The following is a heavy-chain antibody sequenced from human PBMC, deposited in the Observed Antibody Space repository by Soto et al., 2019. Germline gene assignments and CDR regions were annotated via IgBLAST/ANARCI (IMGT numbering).Heavy chain of an antibody. Sequence: TSETLSLTCTVSGGSISSYYWSWIRQPPGKGLEWIGYIYYSGSTNYNPSLKSRVTISVDTSKNQFSLKLSSVTAADTAVYYCARGYCSSTSCYEVNWFDPWGQGTLVTVSS. CDR3: ARGYCSSTSCYEVNWFDP. J-gene: IGHJ5*02. D-gene: IGHD2-2*01. CDR1: GGSISSYY. V-gene: IGHV4-59*01. CDR2: IYYSGST.